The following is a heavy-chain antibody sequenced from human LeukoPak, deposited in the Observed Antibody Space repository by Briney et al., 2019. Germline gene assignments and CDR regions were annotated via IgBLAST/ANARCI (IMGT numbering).Heavy chain of an antibody. CDR3: AKDFGYSYGYHYFDY. J-gene: IGHJ4*02. CDR1: GFTFDAYA. V-gene: IGHV3-43*02. CDR2: ISGEGGRT. D-gene: IGHD5-18*01. Sequence: PGGSLTLSCAASGFTFDAYAMHWARQAPGEGLEWVSLISGEGGRTYYADSVKGRFTISRDNSKNSLYLQMNSLRTEDTALYYCAKDFGYSYGYHYFDYWGQGTLVTVSS.